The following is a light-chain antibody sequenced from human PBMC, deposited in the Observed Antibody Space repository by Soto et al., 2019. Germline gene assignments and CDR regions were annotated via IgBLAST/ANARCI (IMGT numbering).Light chain of an antibody. Sequence: IQLTQSPSSLSASVGDRVTITCRASQGISSYLAWYHQKPGKAPKLLIYAASTLQSGVPSRCSGSGSGTDFTLTTSSLQPEDFATYYCQQLNSYPRITFGQGTRLDIK. CDR1: QGISSY. CDR3: QQLNSYPRIT. J-gene: IGKJ5*01. V-gene: IGKV1-9*01. CDR2: AAS.